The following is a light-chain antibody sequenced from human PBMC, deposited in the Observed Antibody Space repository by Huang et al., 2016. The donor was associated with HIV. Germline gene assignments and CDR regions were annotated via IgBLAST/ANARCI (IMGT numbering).Light chain of an antibody. CDR3: QQYYSTPPT. J-gene: IGKJ1*01. V-gene: IGKV4-1*01. CDR2: WAS. Sequence: DIVMTQSPDSLAVSLGERATINCKSSKSVLYSSNNKNYLAWYQQKPGQPPKLLIYWASTRDSGVPDRFSGSGSGTDFTLTISSLQAEDGAVYYCQQYYSTPPTFGQGTKVEIK. CDR1: KSVLYSSNNKNY.